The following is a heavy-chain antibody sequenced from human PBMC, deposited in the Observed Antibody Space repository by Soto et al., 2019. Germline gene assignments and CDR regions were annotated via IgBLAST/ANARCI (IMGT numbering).Heavy chain of an antibody. CDR1: GFTFSSYW. CDR3: ARVEHYDFWSGSSWFDP. V-gene: IGHV3-7*01. CDR2: IKQDGSEK. D-gene: IGHD3-3*01. Sequence: GGSLRLSCAASGFTFSSYWMSWVRQAPGKGLEWVANIKQDGSEKYYVDSVKGRFTISRDNAKNSLYLQMNSLRAEDTAVYYCARVEHYDFWSGSSWFDPWGQGTLVTVSS. J-gene: IGHJ5*02.